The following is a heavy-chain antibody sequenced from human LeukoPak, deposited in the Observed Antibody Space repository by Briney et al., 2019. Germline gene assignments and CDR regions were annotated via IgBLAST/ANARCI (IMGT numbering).Heavy chain of an antibody. Sequence: GGSLRLSCAASGFTFSSYAMSWVRQAPGKGLEWVSAISGSGGSTYYADSVKGRFTISRDNSKNTLYLQMNSLRAEDTAVYYCAKADGGQWPSSYYYYYMDVWGKGTTVTVSS. V-gene: IGHV3-23*01. D-gene: IGHD6-19*01. J-gene: IGHJ6*03. CDR1: GFTFSSYA. CDR2: ISGSGGST. CDR3: AKADGGQWPSSYYYYYMDV.